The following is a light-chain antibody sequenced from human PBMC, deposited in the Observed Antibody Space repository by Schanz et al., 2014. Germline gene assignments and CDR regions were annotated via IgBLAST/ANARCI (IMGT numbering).Light chain of an antibody. V-gene: IGKV3D-20*02. Sequence: EIVLTQSPGTLSLSPGERATLSCRASPSVSSSYLAWYQQRPGQAPRLLIYGASNRATGIPDRFSGSGSGTDFTLTSSSLEPEDFAVYYCQQRSNWWTFGQGTKVEIK. J-gene: IGKJ1*01. CDR3: QQRSNWWT. CDR1: PSVSSSY. CDR2: GAS.